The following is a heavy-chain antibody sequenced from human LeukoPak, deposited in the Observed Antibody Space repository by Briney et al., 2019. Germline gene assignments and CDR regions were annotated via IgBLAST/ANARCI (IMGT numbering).Heavy chain of an antibody. CDR3: ARAALYCSVGTCYSGKFDY. CDR2: NSAYDGNT. Sequence: GASVKVSCKASGYTFTSYGIIWVRQAPGQGLEWMGWNSAYDGNTNYAQKLQGRVTMTTDTSTSTAYMELRSLRSDDTAVYYCARAALYCSVGTCYSGKFDYWGQGTLVTVSS. V-gene: IGHV1-18*01. CDR1: GYTFTSYG. D-gene: IGHD2-15*01. J-gene: IGHJ4*02.